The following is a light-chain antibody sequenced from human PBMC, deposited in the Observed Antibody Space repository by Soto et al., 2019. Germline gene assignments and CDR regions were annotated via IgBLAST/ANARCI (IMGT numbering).Light chain of an antibody. CDR2: GAS. CDR3: QQYNEWPPLT. CDR1: QSVSSN. Sequence: EIVMTQSPATLSVSPGERATLSCRASQSVSSNLAWYQQKPGQAPRLLIYGASTRATDIPARFSGSGSGTEFTLTISNLQSEDFAVYYCQQYNEWPPLTFGGGTKVDIK. V-gene: IGKV3-15*01. J-gene: IGKJ4*01.